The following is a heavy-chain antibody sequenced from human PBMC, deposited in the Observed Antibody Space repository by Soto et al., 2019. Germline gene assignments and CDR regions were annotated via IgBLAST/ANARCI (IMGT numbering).Heavy chain of an antibody. CDR3: ARESSVLRFLEWLSYFDY. D-gene: IGHD3-3*01. CDR1: GFTFSSYS. CDR2: ISSSSSYI. V-gene: IGHV3-21*01. Sequence: SLRLSCAASGFTFSSYSMNWVRQAPGKGLEWVSSISSSSSYIYYADSVKGRFTISRDNAKNSLYLQMNSLRAEDTAVYYCARESSVLRFLEWLSYFDYWGQGTLVTVSS. J-gene: IGHJ4*02.